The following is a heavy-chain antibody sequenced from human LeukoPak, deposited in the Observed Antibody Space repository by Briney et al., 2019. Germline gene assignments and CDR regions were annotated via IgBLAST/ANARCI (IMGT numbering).Heavy chain of an antibody. D-gene: IGHD4-17*01. V-gene: IGHV1-46*01. Sequence: GASVKVSCKASGYTFTSYFMHWVRQAPGQGLEWMGIINPSGGSTSYAQKFQGRVTITRDTSASTAYMELSSLRSEDTAVYYCASLDGDPDYWGQGTLVTVSS. J-gene: IGHJ4*02. CDR2: INPSGGST. CDR1: GYTFTSYF. CDR3: ASLDGDPDY.